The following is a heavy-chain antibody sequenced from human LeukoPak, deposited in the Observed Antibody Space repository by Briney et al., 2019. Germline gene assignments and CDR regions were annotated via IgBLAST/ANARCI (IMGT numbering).Heavy chain of an antibody. CDR1: GITLSNYG. J-gene: IGHJ4*02. D-gene: IGHD3-22*01. CDR3: AKRGVVIRVILVGFHKEAYYFDS. CDR2: ISVSGGGT. Sequence: PGGSLRLSCAVSGITLSNYGMSWVRQAPGKGLEWVAGISVSGGGTNYADSVKGRFTISRDNPKNTLYLQMNSLRAEDTAVYFCAKRGVVIRVILVGFHKEAYYFDSWGQGALVTVSS. V-gene: IGHV3-23*01.